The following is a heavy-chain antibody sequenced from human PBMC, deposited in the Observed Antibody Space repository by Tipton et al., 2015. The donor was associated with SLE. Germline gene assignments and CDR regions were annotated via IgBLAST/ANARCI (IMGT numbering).Heavy chain of an antibody. CDR3: ARDGLQSPIAY. Sequence: LRLSCTVSGGSISSGSYYWSWIRQPAGKGLEWIGYVYTSGSTNYNPSLKSRVTISVDTSKNQFSLKLTSVTAADTALYYCARDGLQSPIAYWGQGTLVTVSS. V-gene: IGHV4-61*09. CDR1: GGSISSGSYY. J-gene: IGHJ4*02. D-gene: IGHD5-24*01. CDR2: VYTSGST.